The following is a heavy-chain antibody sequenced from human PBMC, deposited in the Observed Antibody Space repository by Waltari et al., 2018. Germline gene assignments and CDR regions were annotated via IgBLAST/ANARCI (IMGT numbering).Heavy chain of an antibody. V-gene: IGHV4-59*01. CDR2: IYYSGST. CDR1: GGSISSYY. Sequence: QVQLQESAPGLVKPSEPLSLTCTVSGGSISSYYWSWIRHPPGKGLEWIGYIYYSGSTNYNPSLKSRVTISVDTSKNQFSLKLSSVTAADTAVYYCARALLMEQLVPRHYFDYWGQGTLVTVSS. CDR3: ARALLMEQLVPRHYFDY. J-gene: IGHJ4*02. D-gene: IGHD6-13*01.